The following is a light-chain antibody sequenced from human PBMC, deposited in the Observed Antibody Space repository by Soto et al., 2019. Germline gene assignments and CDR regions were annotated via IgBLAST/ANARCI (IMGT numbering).Light chain of an antibody. V-gene: IGKV1-39*01. CDR3: QQSYSDPPT. CDR1: QGISSF. J-gene: IGKJ1*01. Sequence: DIQMTQSPSSLSASVGDRVTIACRASQGISSFLNWYQQRPGKAPKLLISSASRLQSGVTSRFSGSGTGTDFTLTISSLQPEDFATYYCQQSYSDPPTFGQGTKVEV. CDR2: SAS.